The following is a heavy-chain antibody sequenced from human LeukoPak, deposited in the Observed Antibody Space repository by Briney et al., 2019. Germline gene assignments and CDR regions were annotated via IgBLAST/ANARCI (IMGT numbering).Heavy chain of an antibody. CDR3: AGCSSWDPGMDV. Sequence: GRSLRLSCTASGFTFGDYAMSWVRQAPGKGLEWVSAISGSGGSTYYADSVKGRFTISRDNSKNTLYLQMNSLRAEDTAVYYCAGCSSWDPGMDVWGQGTTVTVSS. J-gene: IGHJ6*02. CDR1: GFTFGDYA. D-gene: IGHD6-13*01. CDR2: ISGSGGST. V-gene: IGHV3-23*01.